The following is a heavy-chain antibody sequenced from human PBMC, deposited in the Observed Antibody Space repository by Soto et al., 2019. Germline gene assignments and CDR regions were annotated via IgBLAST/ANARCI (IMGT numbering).Heavy chain of an antibody. D-gene: IGHD3-22*01. Sequence: QVPLVESGGGVVQPGRSLRLSCAASGFTFSYYGMHWVRQAPGKGLEWVAVIWYDGSNEYYADSVKGRFTISRDNSKNTLYLQMNSLRAEDTAVYYCARDRRYYDSSGYGMDVWGQGTTVTVSS. CDR3: ARDRRYYDSSGYGMDV. CDR1: GFTFSYYG. V-gene: IGHV3-33*01. CDR2: IWYDGSNE. J-gene: IGHJ6*02.